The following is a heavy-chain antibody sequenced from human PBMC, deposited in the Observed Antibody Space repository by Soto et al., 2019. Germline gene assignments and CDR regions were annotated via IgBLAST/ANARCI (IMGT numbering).Heavy chain of an antibody. V-gene: IGHV3-23*01. CDR3: AKDCMSGHTFNWFDP. D-gene: IGHD2-8*01. CDR2: ISGSGGST. Sequence: GGSLRLSCAASGFTFSSYAMSWVRQAPGKGLEWVSAISGSGGSTYYADSVKGRFTISRDNSKNTLYLQMNSLRAEDTAVYYYAKDCMSGHTFNWFDPWGQGTLVTVSS. J-gene: IGHJ5*02. CDR1: GFTFSSYA.